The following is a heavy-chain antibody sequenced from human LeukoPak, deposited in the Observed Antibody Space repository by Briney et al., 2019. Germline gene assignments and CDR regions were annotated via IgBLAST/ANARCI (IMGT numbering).Heavy chain of an antibody. D-gene: IGHD5-24*01. V-gene: IGHV3-23*01. J-gene: IGHJ4*02. CDR1: GFTFSSHG. CDR3: AKDDAWLQYGN. Sequence: PGGSLRLSCAASGFTFSSHGMNWVRQAPGKGLEWVSGISPNGVITYYADSVKGWLTISRDNSKGTVYLQMNSLRPEDTAVYYCAKDDAWLQYGNWGRGTLVTVSS. CDR2: ISPNGVIT.